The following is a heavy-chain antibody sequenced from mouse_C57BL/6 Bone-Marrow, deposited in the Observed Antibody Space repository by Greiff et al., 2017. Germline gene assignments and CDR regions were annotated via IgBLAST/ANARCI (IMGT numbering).Heavy chain of an antibody. D-gene: IGHD2-5*01. V-gene: IGHV1-55*01. J-gene: IGHJ4*01. CDR3: DRESNYLAYYSMDY. Sequence: QVQLQQPGAELVKPGASVTMSCKASGYTFTSYWITWVKQRPGQGLEWIGDIYPGSGSTNYNEKFKSKATLTVDTSSRTAYMQLSRLTSVDSAVYYCDRESNYLAYYSMDYWGQGTSVTVSS. CDR1: GYTFTSYW. CDR2: IYPGSGST.